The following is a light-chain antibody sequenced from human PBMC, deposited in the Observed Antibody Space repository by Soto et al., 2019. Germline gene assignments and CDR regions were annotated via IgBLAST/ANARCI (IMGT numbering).Light chain of an antibody. V-gene: IGKV3-20*01. CDR2: ASS. J-gene: IGKJ4*01. CDR3: HQYYSSIT. Sequence: EIVLTQSPGTLSLSPGEGATLSCRASQDVDNNFLAWYQQRPGQAPRLLIYASSRRATGIPDRFSGSGSGTEFTLTISRVGPEDIPVYFCHQYYSSITFGGGTKVEVK. CDR1: QDVDNNF.